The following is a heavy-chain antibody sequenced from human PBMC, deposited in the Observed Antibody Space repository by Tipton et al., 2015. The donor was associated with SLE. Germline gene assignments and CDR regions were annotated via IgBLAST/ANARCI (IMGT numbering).Heavy chain of an antibody. V-gene: IGHV3-21*01. CDR1: GFTFSSYS. D-gene: IGHD6-13*01. CDR3: ARDQSSSWYGDWFDP. J-gene: IGHJ5*02. Sequence: GSLILSCAASGFTFSSYSMNWVRQAPGKGLEWVSSISSSSSYIYYADSVKGRFTISRDNAKNSLYLQMNSLRAEDTAVYYCARDQSSSWYGDWFDPWGQVTLVTVSS. CDR2: ISSSSSYI.